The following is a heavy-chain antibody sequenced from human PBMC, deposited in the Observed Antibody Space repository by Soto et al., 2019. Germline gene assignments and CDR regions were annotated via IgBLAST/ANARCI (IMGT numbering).Heavy chain of an antibody. J-gene: IGHJ5*01. CDR2: IGGTGGDT. V-gene: IGHV3-23*01. CDR3: AKDAVAYNGEWDWFDS. CDR1: GFIFSNYA. D-gene: IGHD6-19*01. Sequence: DVQLLESGGGLVQPGGSLRLSCAARGFIFSNYAMTWVRQAPGKGLESVSAIGGTGGDTYYSNSVKGRFTISRDNSKNTLYLQMNSLSADDTAVYYCAKDAVAYNGEWDWFDSWGQGTLVTVSS.